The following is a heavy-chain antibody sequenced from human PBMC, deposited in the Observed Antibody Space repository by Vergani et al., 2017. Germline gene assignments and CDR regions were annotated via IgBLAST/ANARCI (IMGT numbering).Heavy chain of an antibody. D-gene: IGHD4/OR15-4a*01. CDR2: IYTSGST. CDR1: GGPISSYY. Sequence: VQLQESGPGLVKPSETLSLTCPVSGGPISSYYWSWIRQPAGKGLEWIGRIYTSGSTNYNPSVKSRVTNSVDTSKNQFSLKLSSVTAADTAVYYCASLTTWGNWFDHWGQGTLVTVSS. CDR3: ASLTTWGNWFDH. J-gene: IGHJ5*02. V-gene: IGHV4-4*07.